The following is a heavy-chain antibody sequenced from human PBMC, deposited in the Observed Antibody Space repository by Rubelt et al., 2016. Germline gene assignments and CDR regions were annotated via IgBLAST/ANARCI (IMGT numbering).Heavy chain of an antibody. Sequence: EVQLVESGGALVKPDESLRLSCAASRFSFSDSTMHWVRQASGKGLEWVGRIRSKANNYATTYAASVRGRFTISRDDSKNTAYLQMNSLKTEDTAVYYCTGSRSSLVDYWGQGTLVTVSS. J-gene: IGHJ4*02. CDR2: IRSKANNYAT. V-gene: IGHV3-73*01. D-gene: IGHD1-26*01. CDR1: RFSFSDST. CDR3: TGSRSSLVDY.